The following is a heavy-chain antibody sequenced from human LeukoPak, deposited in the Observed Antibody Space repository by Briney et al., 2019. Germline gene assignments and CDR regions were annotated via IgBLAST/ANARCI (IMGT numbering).Heavy chain of an antibody. Sequence: AGGSLRLSCAASGFTFTGYAMSWVRQAPGKGLEWVSAISGGGSSTYYADSVKGRFTTSRDNSKNTMYLQMTGLRAEDTAVYHCAKNRIGNAFPEIDYWGQGTQVTVSS. CDR1: GFTFTGYA. D-gene: IGHD4-23*01. J-gene: IGHJ4*02. CDR3: AKNRIGNAFPEIDY. V-gene: IGHV3-23*01. CDR2: ISGGGSST.